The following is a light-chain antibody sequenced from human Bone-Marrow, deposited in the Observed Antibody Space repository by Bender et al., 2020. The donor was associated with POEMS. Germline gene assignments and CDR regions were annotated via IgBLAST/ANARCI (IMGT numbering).Light chain of an antibody. J-gene: IGLJ2*01. CDR3: CSYAGSSISI. Sequence: QSALTQSASVSGSPGQSIAISCSGTRSDVGNYNLVSWYQQHPGKATQLIVYEVTRRPSGISSRFSGSRSGNTASLTISGLQPEDEADYYCCSYAGSSISIFGGGTKVTVL. V-gene: IGLV2-23*02. CDR1: RSDVGNYNL. CDR2: EVT.